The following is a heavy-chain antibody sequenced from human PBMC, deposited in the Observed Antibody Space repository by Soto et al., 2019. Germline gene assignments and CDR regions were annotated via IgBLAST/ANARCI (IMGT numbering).Heavy chain of an antibody. D-gene: IGHD4-17*01. CDR2: ISPLKGRT. J-gene: IGHJ1*01. CDR3: AMDYGDRPEYFKH. V-gene: IGHV1-18*04. Sequence: QVQLVQSGPDLKRPGASMKVSCKASGYPFTSYGISWVRQPPGQGLEWMAWISPLKGRTQYSQKAQGRVTLSTDTSSNTAYMEMTTLRVDDTAVYYCAMDYGDRPEYFKHWGQGTLVTVS. CDR1: GYPFTSYG.